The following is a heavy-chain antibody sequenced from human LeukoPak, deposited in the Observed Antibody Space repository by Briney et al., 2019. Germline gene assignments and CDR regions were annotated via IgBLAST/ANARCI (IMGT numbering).Heavy chain of an antibody. CDR1: GYSISSGYY. J-gene: IGHJ3*02. D-gene: IGHD1-26*01. V-gene: IGHV4-38-2*02. Sequence: SETLSLTCTVSGYSISSGYYWGWIRQPPGKGLEWIGSIYHSGSTYYNPSLKSRVTISVDTTKNQFSLKLSSVAAADTAVYYCARDSVEVGATNIWGQGTMVTVSS. CDR3: ARDSVEVGATNI. CDR2: IYHSGST.